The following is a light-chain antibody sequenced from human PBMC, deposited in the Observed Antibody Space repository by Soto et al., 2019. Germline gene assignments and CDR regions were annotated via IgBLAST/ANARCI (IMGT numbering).Light chain of an antibody. V-gene: IGKV3-20*01. CDR1: QSVSSSY. CDR2: GAS. Sequence: EIVLTQSPGTLSLSPGERATLSCRASQSVSSSYLAWYQQKPGQAPRLLIYGASVRATGIPARFSGSGSGTDFTLTISRLEPEDFAVFYCQQYDSSQGTFGQGTKV. CDR3: QQYDSSQGT. J-gene: IGKJ1*01.